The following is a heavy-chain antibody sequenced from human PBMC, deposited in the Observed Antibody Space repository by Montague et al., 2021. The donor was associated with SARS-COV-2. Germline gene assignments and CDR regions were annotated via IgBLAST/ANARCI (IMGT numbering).Heavy chain of an antibody. Sequence: SLRLSCAASGFTFSSYGMHWVRQAPGEGLEWVAVIWYDGSNKYYADSAKGRFTISRDNSKNTLYLQMNSLRAEDTAVYYCARDTMRGSYYAGAFDIWGQGTMVTVSS. V-gene: IGHV3-33*01. D-gene: IGHD1-26*01. CDR1: GFTFSSYG. J-gene: IGHJ3*02. CDR3: ARDTMRGSYYAGAFDI. CDR2: IWYDGSNK.